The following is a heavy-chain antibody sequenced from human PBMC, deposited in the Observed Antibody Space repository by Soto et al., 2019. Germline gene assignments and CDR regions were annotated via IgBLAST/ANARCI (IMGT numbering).Heavy chain of an antibody. J-gene: IGHJ6*02. D-gene: IGHD2-2*01. CDR2: IIPIFGTA. V-gene: IGHV1-69*06. CDR1: GGTFSSYA. Sequence: QVQLVQSGAEVKKPGSSVKVSCKASGGTFSSYAISWVRQAPGQGLEWMGGIIPIFGTANYAQKFQGRVTITADKSTSTAYMELSSLISEDTAVYYCASWGIVVVPAATPNGMDVWGQGTTVTVSS. CDR3: ASWGIVVVPAATPNGMDV.